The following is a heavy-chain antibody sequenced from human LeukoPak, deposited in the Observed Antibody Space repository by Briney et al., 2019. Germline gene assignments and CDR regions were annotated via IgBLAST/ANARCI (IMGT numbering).Heavy chain of an antibody. Sequence: PGGSLRLSCAASGFTFSSYGMHWVRQAPGKGLEWVAVIWYDGSNKYCADSVKGRFTISRDNSKNTLYLQMNSPRAEDTAVYYCARDHSSGWYSDYFDYWGQGTLVTVSS. CDR1: GFTFSSYG. CDR3: ARDHSSGWYSDYFDY. V-gene: IGHV3-33*01. J-gene: IGHJ4*02. CDR2: IWYDGSNK. D-gene: IGHD6-19*01.